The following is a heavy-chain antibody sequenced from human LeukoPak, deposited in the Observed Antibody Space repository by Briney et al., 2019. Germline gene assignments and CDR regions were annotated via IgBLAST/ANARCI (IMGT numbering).Heavy chain of an antibody. CDR2: INGDGSTT. J-gene: IGHJ4*02. D-gene: IGHD3-10*01. CDR1: GFTFSSYW. CDR3: AEAASVRGVSY. Sequence: GGSLRLSCAASGFTFSSYWMHWVRQAPGKGPLWVSHINGDGSTTNYADSVKGRFTISRDNAKNALYLQMNSLRAEDTAVYYCAEAASVRGVSYWGQGTLVTVSS. V-gene: IGHV3-74*01.